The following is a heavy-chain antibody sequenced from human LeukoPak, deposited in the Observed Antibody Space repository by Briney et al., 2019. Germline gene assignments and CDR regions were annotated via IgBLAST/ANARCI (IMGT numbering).Heavy chain of an antibody. J-gene: IGHJ4*02. CDR1: GYTFTSNY. V-gene: IGHV1-46*01. CDR3: ARCGEPSYDILTGYSRLDF. Sequence: WASVKVSCKTSGYTFTSNYMHWVRQAPGQGLEWMGIINPSGGSTSYAQKFQGRVTMTRDTSTSTVYMELSSLGSEDTAVYYCARCGEPSYDILTGYSRLDFWGQGTLVTVSS. D-gene: IGHD3-9*01. CDR2: INPSGGST.